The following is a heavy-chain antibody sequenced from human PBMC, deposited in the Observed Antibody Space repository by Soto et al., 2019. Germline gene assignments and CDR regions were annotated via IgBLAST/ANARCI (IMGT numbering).Heavy chain of an antibody. CDR3: PRRMSKFGGMILRPCYGMPV. V-gene: IGHV4-39*01. CDR1: GGSINSCNYY. J-gene: IGHJ4*03. Sequence: SETLSLTCTVSGGSINSCNYYWSWIRQLPGKGLEWIRSIYYSGSTHYNPSLKSRVTFSVDTSENQFSLTLSSVSAVDRAVYYFPRRMSKFGGMILRPCYGMPVWGQGTLVT. D-gene: IGHD3-16*01. CDR2: IYYSGST.